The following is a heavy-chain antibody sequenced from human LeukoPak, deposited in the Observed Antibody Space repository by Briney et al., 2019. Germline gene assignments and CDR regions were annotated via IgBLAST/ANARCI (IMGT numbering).Heavy chain of an antibody. Sequence: QVQLQESGPGLVRPSETLSLTCTVSGGSISRNTYYWAWIRQPPGKGLEWIASIYYTGTPYHNPPLKSRVTISVDTSKNQFSLKLSSVTAADTAIYYCARLTQQLNFDYWGPGTLVTVSS. CDR1: GGSISRNTYY. CDR2: IYYTGTP. J-gene: IGHJ4*02. V-gene: IGHV4-39*01. CDR3: ARLTQQLNFDY. D-gene: IGHD5-18*01.